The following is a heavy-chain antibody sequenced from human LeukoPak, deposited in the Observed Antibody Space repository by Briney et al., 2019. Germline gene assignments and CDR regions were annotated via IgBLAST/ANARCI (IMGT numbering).Heavy chain of an antibody. CDR1: GFPFRSYW. Sequence: GGSLRLSCAASGFPFRSYWMHWVRHAPGKGLEWVSNIKRVGTVRYYLDSVNVRFTISRDNAKNSLDLQMNSLGAEDTAIYSCVRGEDFGYCGGACPIHPFDIWRPGTLVTVSS. D-gene: IGHD2-21*01. V-gene: IGHV3-7*01. CDR2: IKRVGTVR. CDR3: VRGEDFGYCGGACPIHPFDI. J-gene: IGHJ3*02.